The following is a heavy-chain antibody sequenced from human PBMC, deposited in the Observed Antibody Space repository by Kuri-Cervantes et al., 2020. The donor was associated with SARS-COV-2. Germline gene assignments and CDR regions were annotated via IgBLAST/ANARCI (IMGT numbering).Heavy chain of an antibody. J-gene: IGHJ3*02. CDR2: IYKGGST. CDR1: GFTVNSKH. CDR3: ARDSRDVLPKTPSHAFDI. Sequence: GGSLRLSCAISGFTVNSKHMSWVRQAPGKGLEWVSIIYKGGSTYYADSVKGRFTISRDNSKNTLYLQMNSLRAEDTAVYYCARDSRDVLPKTPSHAFDIWGQGTMVTVSS. D-gene: IGHD3-10*01. V-gene: IGHV3-53*01.